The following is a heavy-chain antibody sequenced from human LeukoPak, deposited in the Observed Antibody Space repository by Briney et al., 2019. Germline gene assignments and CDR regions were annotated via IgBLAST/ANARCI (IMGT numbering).Heavy chain of an antibody. J-gene: IGHJ4*02. V-gene: IGHV5-51*01. Sequence: GESLKISCQGSGYSFTTHWIGWVRQMSGKGLEWMRIIYPGDSDTRYSPSFQGQVTISADKSISTAYLQWTSLKASDTAMYYCATLPPYGSGNYFDYWGQGTLVTVSS. CDR2: IYPGDSDT. CDR1: GYSFTTHW. CDR3: ATLPPYGSGNYFDY. D-gene: IGHD3-10*01.